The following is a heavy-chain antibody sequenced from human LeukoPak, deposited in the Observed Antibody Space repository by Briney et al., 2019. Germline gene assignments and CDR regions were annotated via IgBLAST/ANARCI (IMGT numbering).Heavy chain of an antibody. D-gene: IGHD4-23*01. CDR2: INHNGST. CDR3: ARVLSGGNTEYFDY. V-gene: IGHV4-34*01. J-gene: IGHJ4*02. CDR1: GGSFSGYY. Sequence: SETLSLTCAVYGGSFSGYYWSWIRQTPEKGLEWIGEINHNGSTNYSTSLKSRVTLSVDTSKNQFSLKLSSVTAADTAVYFCARVLSGGNTEYFDYWGQGTLVTVSS.